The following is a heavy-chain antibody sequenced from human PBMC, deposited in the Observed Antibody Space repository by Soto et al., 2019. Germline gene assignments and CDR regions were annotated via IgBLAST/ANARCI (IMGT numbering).Heavy chain of an antibody. CDR3: ARGLTIMGRFDY. D-gene: IGHD3-16*01. Sequence: PSETLSLTCAVYGGSFSGYYWSWIRQPPGKGLEWIGEINHSGSTNYNPSLKSRVTISVDTSKNQFSPKLSSVTAADTAVYYCARGLTIMGRFDYWAQGTLVTVSS. J-gene: IGHJ4*02. CDR1: GGSFSGYY. V-gene: IGHV4-34*01. CDR2: INHSGST.